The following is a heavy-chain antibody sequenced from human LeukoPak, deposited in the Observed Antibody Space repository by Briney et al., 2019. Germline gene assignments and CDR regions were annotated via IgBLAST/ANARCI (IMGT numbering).Heavy chain of an antibody. Sequence: KTSETLSLTCTVSGGSISSSSYYWGWIRQPPGKGLEWIGSIYYSGSTYYNPSLKSRVTISVDTSKNQFSLKLSSVTAADTAVYYGARRPREQQLVLRGEPFDYWGQGTLVTVSS. J-gene: IGHJ4*02. D-gene: IGHD6-13*01. CDR2: IYYSGST. V-gene: IGHV4-39*01. CDR1: GGSISSSSYY. CDR3: ARRPREQQLVLRGEPFDY.